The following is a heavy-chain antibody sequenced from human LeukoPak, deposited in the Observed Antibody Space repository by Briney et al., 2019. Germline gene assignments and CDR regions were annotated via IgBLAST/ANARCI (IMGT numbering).Heavy chain of an antibody. V-gene: IGHV4-61*01. CDR1: GGSVSSGSYY. Sequence: NPSETLPLTCTVSGGSVSSGSYYWSWIRQPPGKGLEWIGYIYYSGGTNYNPSLKSRVTISVDTSKNQFSLKLSSVTAADTAVYYCARDRDIVVVPAAEYYYYGMDVWGQGTTVTVSS. CDR2: IYYSGGT. D-gene: IGHD2-2*01. CDR3: ARDRDIVVVPAAEYYYYGMDV. J-gene: IGHJ6*02.